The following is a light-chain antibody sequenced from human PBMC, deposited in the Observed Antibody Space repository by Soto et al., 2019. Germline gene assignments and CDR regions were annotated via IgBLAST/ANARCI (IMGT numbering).Light chain of an antibody. CDR3: QQGSNRPNT. V-gene: IGKV3-11*01. CDR1: QTISSY. J-gene: IGKJ2*01. Sequence: EIVLTQSPATLSLSPGERATLSCRASQTISSYLAWYQQKPGQAPRLLIYDASSRASDIPARFSGSGSGTDFSLTITSLEPEDFAVYYCQQGSNRPNTFGQGTKLQLK. CDR2: DAS.